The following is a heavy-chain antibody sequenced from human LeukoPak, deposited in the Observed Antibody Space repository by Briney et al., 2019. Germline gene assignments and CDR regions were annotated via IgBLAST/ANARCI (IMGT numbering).Heavy chain of an antibody. V-gene: IGHV1-69*04. CDR3: ARGGTVTTFDY. Sequence: ASVKVSCKASGGTFSSYAISWVRQASGQGLEWMGRIIPISGTANYAQKFQGRVTITADKSTSTAYMELSSLRSEDTAVYYCARGGTVTTFDYWGQGTLVTVSS. CDR2: IIPISGTA. J-gene: IGHJ4*02. D-gene: IGHD4-17*01. CDR1: GGTFSSYA.